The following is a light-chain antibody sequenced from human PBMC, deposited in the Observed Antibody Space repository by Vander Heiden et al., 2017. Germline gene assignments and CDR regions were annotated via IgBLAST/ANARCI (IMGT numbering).Light chain of an antibody. CDR2: GDN. V-gene: IGLV3-19*01. Sequence: SSELTQDPAVSVALGQTVRITCQGDSLRGSYASWYQQKPGQAPVIVIYGDNNRPSGIPDRFSGSSSVNTASLTITGAQAEDEADYCCNSRDSSGNHVVFGGGTKLTVL. CDR3: NSRDSSGNHVV. CDR1: SLRGSY. J-gene: IGLJ2*01.